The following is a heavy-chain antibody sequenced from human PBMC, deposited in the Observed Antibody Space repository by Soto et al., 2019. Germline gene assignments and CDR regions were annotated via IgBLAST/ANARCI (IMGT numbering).Heavy chain of an antibody. D-gene: IGHD1-20*01. V-gene: IGHV5-51*01. J-gene: IGHJ6*02. CDR3: ARHPPYNPRGYSYGLDV. Sequence: LGESLKISCKGSGYSFTSYWIGWVRQMPGKGLEWMGIIYPGDSDTRYSPSLQGQVSISADTSISTAYLQWTSLKASDTAMYYCARHPPYNPRGYSYGLDVWGQGTTVTVSS. CDR2: IYPGDSDT. CDR1: GYSFTSYW.